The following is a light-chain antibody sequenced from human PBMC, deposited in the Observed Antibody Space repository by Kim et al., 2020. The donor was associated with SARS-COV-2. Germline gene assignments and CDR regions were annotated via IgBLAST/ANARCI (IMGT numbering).Light chain of an antibody. CDR2: DAS. CDR3: QQDYYLPVT. J-gene: IGKJ3*01. Sequence: DIQMTQSPSSLSASVGDRVTITCQASQDISNYLNWYQQKPGKAPKLLIYDASNLETGVPSRFSGSGSGTDFTFTISSLQPEDIATYYCQQDYYLPVTFGPGTKVDIK. V-gene: IGKV1-33*01. CDR1: QDISNY.